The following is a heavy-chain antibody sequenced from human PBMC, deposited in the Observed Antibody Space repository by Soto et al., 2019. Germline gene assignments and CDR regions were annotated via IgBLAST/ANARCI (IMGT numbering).Heavy chain of an antibody. J-gene: IGHJ3*02. CDR2: INPATGAA. V-gene: IGHV1-2*02. Sequence: QLHLVQSGAVVKKPGASVTVSCSASGYPVTAYYMHWVRQAPGRGLEWKGGINPATGAAKYTQTFQGRGTKTRDTTTRTVFMEPCGRPTEDTAGFYWARGGGVGVAGSAAFDMWGQGTVVTVSS. D-gene: IGHD3-3*01. CDR3: ARGGGVGVAGSAAFDM. CDR1: GYPVTAYY.